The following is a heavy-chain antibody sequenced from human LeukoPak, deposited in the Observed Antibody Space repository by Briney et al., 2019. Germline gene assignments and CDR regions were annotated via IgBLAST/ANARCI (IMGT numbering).Heavy chain of an antibody. CDR3: AKDLRNYYGPGSIVDY. CDR1: GFTFDDYA. Sequence: GGSLRLSCVASGFTFDDYAMHWVRQAPGKGLEWVSGISWNSGTKGYADSVKGRFTISRDDAKNSLYLQMNSLRPEDTALYYCAKDLRNYYGPGSIVDYWGQGTLVTVSS. D-gene: IGHD3-10*01. CDR2: ISWNSGTK. J-gene: IGHJ4*02. V-gene: IGHV3-9*01.